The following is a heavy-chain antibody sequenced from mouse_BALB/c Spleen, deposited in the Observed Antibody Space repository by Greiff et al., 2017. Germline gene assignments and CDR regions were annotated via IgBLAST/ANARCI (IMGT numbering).Heavy chain of an antibody. Sequence: EVQRVESGGGLVQPGGSRKLSCAASGFTFSSFGMHWVRQAPEKGLEWVAYISSGSSTIYYADTVKGRFTISRDNPKNTLFLQMTSLRSEDTAMYYCARQWSHFDYWGQGTTLTVSS. CDR1: GFTFSSFG. J-gene: IGHJ2*01. CDR2: ISSGSSTI. V-gene: IGHV5-17*02. D-gene: IGHD1-1*02. CDR3: ARQWSHFDY.